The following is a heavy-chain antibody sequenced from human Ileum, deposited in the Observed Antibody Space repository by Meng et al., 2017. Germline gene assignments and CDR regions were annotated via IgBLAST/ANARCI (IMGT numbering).Heavy chain of an antibody. Sequence: QVQLQESGPGLGKHSQTLSLNCTVSGGSITSGDYYWSWIRQPPGKGLEWIGYIFYTGATYSNPSLKSRVTVSLDTSKSQFSLKLSSVTAADTAIYYCVSERRRSYFFDYWGQGTLVTVSS. J-gene: IGHJ4*02. CDR2: IFYTGAT. CDR3: VSERRRSYFFDY. V-gene: IGHV4-30-4*01. CDR1: GGSITSGDYY.